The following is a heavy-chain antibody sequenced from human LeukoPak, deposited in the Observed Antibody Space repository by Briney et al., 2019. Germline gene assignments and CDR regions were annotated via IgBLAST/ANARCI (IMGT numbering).Heavy chain of an antibody. CDR2: IYFSGST. V-gene: IGHV4-59*01. CDR1: GGSISSYY. J-gene: IGHJ4*02. CDR3: ARDFRYCSGGTCYPGSFDY. D-gene: IGHD2-15*01. Sequence: SETLSLTCTVSGGSISSYYWSWIRQPPGKGLEWIGYIYFSGSTKYNPSLKSRVTISVDTSKNQFSLKLSSVTAADTAVYFCARDFRYCSGGTCYPGSFDYWGQGTLVTVSS.